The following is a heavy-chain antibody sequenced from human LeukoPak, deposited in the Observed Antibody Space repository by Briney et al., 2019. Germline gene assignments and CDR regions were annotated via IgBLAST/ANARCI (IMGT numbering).Heavy chain of an antibody. J-gene: IGHJ4*02. CDR2: ISYDGSNE. CDR3: ARGSVTVVRGVIPRYFFDY. D-gene: IGHD3-10*01. V-gene: IGHV3-30*04. CDR1: GFTFNSYT. Sequence: GGSLRLSCAASGFTFNSYTMHWVRQAPGKGLEWVAVISYDGSNEYYADSVKGRFTISRDNSKNTLYLQMNSPTAEDTAVYYCARGSVTVVRGVIPRYFFDYWGQGTLVTVSS.